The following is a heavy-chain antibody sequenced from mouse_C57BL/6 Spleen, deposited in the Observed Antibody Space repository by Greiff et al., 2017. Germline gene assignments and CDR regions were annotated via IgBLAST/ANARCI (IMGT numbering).Heavy chain of an antibody. CDR1: GYTFTSYG. J-gene: IGHJ1*03. CDR2: IYPRSGNT. D-gene: IGHD1-1*01. CDR3: ARSYYGSSYWYFDV. Sequence: VQRVESGAELARPGASVKLSCKASGYTFTSYGISWVKQRTGQGLEWIGEIYPRSGNTYYNEKFKGKATLTADKSSSTAYMELRSLTSEDSAVYFCARSYYGSSYWYFDVWGTGTTVTVSS. V-gene: IGHV1-81*01.